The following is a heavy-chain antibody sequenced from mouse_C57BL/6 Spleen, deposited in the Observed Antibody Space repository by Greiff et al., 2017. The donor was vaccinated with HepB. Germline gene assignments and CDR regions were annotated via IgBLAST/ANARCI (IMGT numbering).Heavy chain of an antibody. CDR3: TTLHYYGSGGNY. V-gene: IGHV14-4*01. CDR1: GFNIKDDY. Sequence: EVQLQQSGAELVRPGASVKLSCTASGFNIKDDYMHWVKQRPEQGLEWIGCIDPENGDTEYASKFKGKATITEDTSSNTAYLQLSSLTSEDTAFYDYTTLHYYGSGGNYWGQGTTLTVAS. D-gene: IGHD1-1*01. J-gene: IGHJ2*01. CDR2: IDPENGDT.